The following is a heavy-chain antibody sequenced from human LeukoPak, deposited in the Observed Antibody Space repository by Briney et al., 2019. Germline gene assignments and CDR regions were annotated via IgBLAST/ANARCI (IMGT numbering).Heavy chain of an antibody. J-gene: IGHJ4*02. V-gene: IGHV3-15*01. CDR3: STDAGFDSRWYNY. CDR1: GFTFSAAY. CDR2: IKSNSAGGTT. Sequence: GGSLRLSCTTSGFTFSAAYMIWVRQAPGKGLEWVGRIKSNSAGGTTDYASPVKGRFIISRDDSKATVYLQMNSLKTEDTAVYYCSTDAGFDSRWYNYWGQGTLVTVPS. D-gene: IGHD6-13*01.